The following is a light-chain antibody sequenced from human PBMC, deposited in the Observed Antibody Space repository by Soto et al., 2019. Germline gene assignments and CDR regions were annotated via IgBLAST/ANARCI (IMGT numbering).Light chain of an antibody. J-gene: IGKJ2*01. CDR3: QEYNSHSRYT. CDR1: QSISSC. Sequence: DIQMTQSPSTLSASVGDRVTITCRASQSISSCLAWYQQKPGKAPKLLIYKAASLESGVPSRFSGSGAGTEFTLTISSLQPDDYATYYCQEYNSHSRYTFGQGTKLEIK. V-gene: IGKV1-5*03. CDR2: KAA.